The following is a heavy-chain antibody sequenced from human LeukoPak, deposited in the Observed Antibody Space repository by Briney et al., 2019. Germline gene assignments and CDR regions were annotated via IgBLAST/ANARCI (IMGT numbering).Heavy chain of an antibody. CDR3: AKRALLGFGELYYFDY. CDR1: GFTFSSDA. V-gene: IGHV3-23*01. J-gene: IGHJ4*02. Sequence: PGGSLRLSCAASGFTFSSDAMSWVRQAPGKGLEWVSAISGSGGSTYYADSVKGRFTISRDNSKNTPYLQMNSLRAEDTAVYYCAKRALLGFGELYYFDYWGQGTLVTVSS. D-gene: IGHD3-10*01. CDR2: ISGSGGST.